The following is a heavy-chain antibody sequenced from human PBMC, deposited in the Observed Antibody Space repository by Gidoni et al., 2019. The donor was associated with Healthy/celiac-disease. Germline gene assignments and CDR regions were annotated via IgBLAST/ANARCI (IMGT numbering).Heavy chain of an antibody. Sequence: EVQLVESGGGLVQPGGSLRLSCAASGFTFSSYSMNWVRQAPGKGLEWVSYISSSSSTIYYADSVKGRFTISRDNAKNSLYLQMNSLRDEDTAVYYCARDASYYDYVWGSYRAPQPSGMDVWGQGTTVTVSS. V-gene: IGHV3-48*02. CDR2: ISSSSSTI. CDR3: ARDASYYDYVWGSYRAPQPSGMDV. J-gene: IGHJ6*02. CDR1: GFTFSSYS. D-gene: IGHD3-16*02.